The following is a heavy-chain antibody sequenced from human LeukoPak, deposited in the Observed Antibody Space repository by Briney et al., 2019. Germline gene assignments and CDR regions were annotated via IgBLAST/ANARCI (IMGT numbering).Heavy chain of an antibody. D-gene: IGHD6-19*01. J-gene: IGHJ1*01. V-gene: IGHV1-3*01. CDR2: IKAGNGNT. Sequence: ASVKVSCKASGYTFINYVIHWVRQAPGQRLECMGWIKAGNGNTNCSQKFQGRVTITRDTSASTVYMELSSLRSEDTAVYYCARDGGIAVAGTYFHHWGQGTLVTVSS. CDR3: ARDGGIAVAGTYFHH. CDR1: GYTFINYV.